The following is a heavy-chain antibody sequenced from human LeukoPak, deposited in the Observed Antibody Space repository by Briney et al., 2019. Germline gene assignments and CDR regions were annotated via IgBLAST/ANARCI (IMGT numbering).Heavy chain of an antibody. CDR2: IYYSGST. CDR3: ARESNYHGSGTGWFDP. CDR1: GGSISTSSYY. Sequence: SETLSLTCTVSGGSISTSSYYWGWVRQPPGKGLEWIGSIYYSGSTYYNPSLKSRVTISVDTSKNQFSLKLSSVTAADTAVYYCARESNYHGSGTGWFDPWGQGTLVTVSS. V-gene: IGHV4-39*07. J-gene: IGHJ5*02. D-gene: IGHD3-10*01.